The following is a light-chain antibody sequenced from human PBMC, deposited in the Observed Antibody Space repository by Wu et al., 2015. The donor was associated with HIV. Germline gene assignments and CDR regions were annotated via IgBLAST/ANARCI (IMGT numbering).Light chain of an antibody. J-gene: IGKJ1*01. V-gene: IGKV1-39*01. CDR1: QSISTF. CDR3: QKYNTAPWT. CDR2: AAS. Sequence: DIQMTQSPSSLSASVGDRVSITCRTSQSISTFLNWYQQKSGKAPQLLIYAASSLQSGVPSRFSGSGSGTDFTLTISSLQPEDVATYYCQKYNTAPWTFGQGTKVEMK.